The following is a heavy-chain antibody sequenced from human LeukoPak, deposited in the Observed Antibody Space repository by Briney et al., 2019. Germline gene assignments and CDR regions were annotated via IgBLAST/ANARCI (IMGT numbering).Heavy chain of an antibody. CDR3: AKGRELLWRTYYFDY. Sequence: KPGGSLRLSCAASGFTFSDYYMSWIRQAPGKGLEWVSYISSSGSTIYYADSVKGRFTISRDNAKNTLYLQMNSLRAEDTAVYYCAKGRELLWRTYYFDYWGQGTLVTVSS. CDR1: GFTFSDYY. J-gene: IGHJ4*02. V-gene: IGHV3-11*01. CDR2: ISSSGSTI. D-gene: IGHD2-2*01.